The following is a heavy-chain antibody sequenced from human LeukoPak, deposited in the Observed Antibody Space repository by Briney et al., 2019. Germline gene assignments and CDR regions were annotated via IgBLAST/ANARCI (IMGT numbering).Heavy chain of an antibody. CDR3: VKDRFGSFDP. J-gene: IGHJ5*02. CDR2: ISPSASHR. D-gene: IGHD5-18*01. CDR1: GFPFSDYA. V-gene: IGHV3-23*01. Sequence: GGSLRLSCAASGFPFSDYAMTWVRQAPGKGLEWVAAISPSASHRYYADFVGGRFTISRNNSKNALDLQMSSLRAEDTAVYYCVKDRFGSFDPWGQGTLVTVSS.